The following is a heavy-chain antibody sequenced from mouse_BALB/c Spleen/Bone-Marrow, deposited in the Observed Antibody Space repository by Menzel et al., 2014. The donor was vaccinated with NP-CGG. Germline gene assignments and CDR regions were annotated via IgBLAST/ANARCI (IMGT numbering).Heavy chain of an antibody. J-gene: IGHJ2*01. CDR1: GYIFSSYW. Sequence: PLQQSGAELMKPGASVKISCKATGYIFSSYWIEWVKQRPGHGLEWIGEILPGISTNYNEKFKGKATFTADTSSNTAYMQLSSLTSEDSAVYYCARGISYHFDFRGQGTTLTVSS. V-gene: IGHV1-9*01. CDR2: ILPGIST. CDR3: ARGISYHFDF. D-gene: IGHD5-1*01.